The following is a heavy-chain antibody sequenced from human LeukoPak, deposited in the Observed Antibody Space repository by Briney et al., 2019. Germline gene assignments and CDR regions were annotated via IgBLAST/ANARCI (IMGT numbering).Heavy chain of an antibody. CDR2: IYYSGST. J-gene: IGHJ5*02. V-gene: IGHV4-59*01. CDR1: GGSISSYY. D-gene: IGHD1-26*01. CDR3: ARGDSGSPQS. Sequence: PSETLSLTCTVSGGSISSYYWSWIRQPPGKGLEWIGYIYYSGSTYYNPSLKSRVTISVDTSKNQFSLKLSSVTAADTAVYYCARGDSGSPQSWGQGTLVTVSS.